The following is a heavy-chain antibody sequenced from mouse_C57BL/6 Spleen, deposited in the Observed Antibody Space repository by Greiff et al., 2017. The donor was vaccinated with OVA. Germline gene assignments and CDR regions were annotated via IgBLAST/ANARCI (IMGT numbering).Heavy chain of an antibody. D-gene: IGHD2-4*01. CDR2: IWTGGGT. V-gene: IGHV2-9-1*01. Sequence: VKLMESGPGLVAPSQSLSITCTVSGFSLTSYAISWVRQPPGKGLEWLGVIWTGGGTNSTSALKSKLSLSKDNSKSQVFLKMNSLQTDDAARYYCASIYDYDGLGVWGKGTTVTVSS. J-gene: IGHJ1*03. CDR1: GFSLTSYA. CDR3: ASIYDYDGLGV.